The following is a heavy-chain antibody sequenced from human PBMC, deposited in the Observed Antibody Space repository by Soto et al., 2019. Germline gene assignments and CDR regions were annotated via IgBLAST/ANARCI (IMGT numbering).Heavy chain of an antibody. Sequence: EVQLVESGGGLVQPGGSLRLSCAASGFSFSDHSMNWVRQAPGKGLEWVSFISGGSSAIYYADSVRGRFTISRDSAKNSLYLQMNCLRDEDTATYYCARDGGAYELDYWGQGTQVTVSS. J-gene: IGHJ4*02. V-gene: IGHV3-48*02. D-gene: IGHD4-17*01. CDR3: ARDGGAYELDY. CDR2: ISGGSSAI. CDR1: GFSFSDHS.